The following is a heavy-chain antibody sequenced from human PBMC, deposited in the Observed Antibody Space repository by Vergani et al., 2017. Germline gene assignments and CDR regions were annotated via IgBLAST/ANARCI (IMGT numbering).Heavy chain of an antibody. J-gene: IGHJ4*02. V-gene: IGHV4-31*03. CDR2: IYYSGST. D-gene: IGHD2-21*01. CDR1: GGSISSGGYY. Sequence: QVKLQESGPGLLKPSQTLSLTCTVSGGSISSGGYYWSWIRQHPGKGLEWIGYIYYSGSTYYNPSLKSRVTMSLDTSKNQFSLNLYSVTAADTAVYYCARGALWWLRQIDSWGQGTLVTVSS. CDR3: ARGALWWLRQIDS.